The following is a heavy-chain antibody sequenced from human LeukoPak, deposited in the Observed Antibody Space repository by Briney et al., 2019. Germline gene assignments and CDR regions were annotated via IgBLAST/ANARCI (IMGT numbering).Heavy chain of an antibody. CDR2: IYYSGST. CDR3: ASNFYYYDSSGYPPPFDY. D-gene: IGHD3-22*01. CDR1: GGSISSSSYY. Sequence: PSETLSLTCTVSGGSISSSSYYWGWIRQPPGKGLEWIGSIYYSGSTYYNPSLKSRVTISEDTSKNQFSLKLSSVTAADTAVYYCASNFYYYDSSGYPPPFDYWGQGTLATVSS. V-gene: IGHV4-39*01. J-gene: IGHJ4*02.